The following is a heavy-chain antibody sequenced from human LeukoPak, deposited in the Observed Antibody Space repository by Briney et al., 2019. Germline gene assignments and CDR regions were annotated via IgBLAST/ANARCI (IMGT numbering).Heavy chain of an antibody. D-gene: IGHD2-2*01. Sequence: ASVKVSCKASGYTFTDYYIHGVRQAPGQGLEWMAWINPNSGGTYYAQNFHDRITLTRDTSISTAYMELSRLRSDDTAIYYCARANALYCSSTSCLFDYWGQGTLVTVSS. CDR3: ARANALYCSSTSCLFDY. CDR2: INPNSGGT. CDR1: GYTFTDYY. V-gene: IGHV1-2*02. J-gene: IGHJ4*02.